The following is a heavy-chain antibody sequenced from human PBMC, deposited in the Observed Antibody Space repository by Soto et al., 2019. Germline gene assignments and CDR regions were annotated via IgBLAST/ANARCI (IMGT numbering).Heavy chain of an antibody. D-gene: IGHD5-18*01. V-gene: IGHV3-23*01. Sequence: VSLRLSCAASGFTFSSYAMSWVRQAPGKGLEWVSAISGSGGSTYYADSVKGRFTISRDNSKNTLYLQMNSLRAEDTAVYYCAESQNVDTAMVSRDGHGMDVWGQGTTVTVSS. CDR3: AESQNVDTAMVSRDGHGMDV. CDR1: GFTFSSYA. J-gene: IGHJ6*02. CDR2: ISGSGGST.